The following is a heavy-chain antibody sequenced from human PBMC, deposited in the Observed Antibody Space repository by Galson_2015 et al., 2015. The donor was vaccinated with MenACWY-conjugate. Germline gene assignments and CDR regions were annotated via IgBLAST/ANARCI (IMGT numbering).Heavy chain of an antibody. CDR3: ARDRSNDDYWSGFPGYYFDH. Sequence: LSLTCAVSGGSITTSRYHWAWIRQTPGKGLEWIGTVSYSGKAYYNPSLKRRVSISIDTSKSQFSLRIISMTAADTAVYYCARDRSNDDYWSGFPGYYFDHWGQGNLATVSS. CDR1: GGSITTSRYH. V-gene: IGHV4-39*07. D-gene: IGHD3-3*01. J-gene: IGHJ4*02. CDR2: VSYSGKA.